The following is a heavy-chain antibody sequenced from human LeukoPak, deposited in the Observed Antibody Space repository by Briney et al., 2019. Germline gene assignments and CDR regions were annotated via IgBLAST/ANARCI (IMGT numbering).Heavy chain of an antibody. CDR2: ISAYNGNT. Sequence: ASVKVSCKASGYTFSSYGFSWVRQAPGQGLEWTGWISAYNGNTDYAQNLRGRLIMTTDTSTSTAYMELRSLRSDDTAVYYCARDSVDGSGTYYNDSPDYWGQGTLVTVSS. J-gene: IGHJ4*02. CDR1: GYTFSSYG. D-gene: IGHD3-10*01. CDR3: ARDSVDGSGTYYNDSPDY. V-gene: IGHV1-18*01.